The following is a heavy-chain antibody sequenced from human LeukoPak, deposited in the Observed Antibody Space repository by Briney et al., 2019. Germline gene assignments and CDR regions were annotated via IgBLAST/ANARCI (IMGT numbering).Heavy chain of an antibody. J-gene: IGHJ3*01. V-gene: IGHV3-30*18. CDR2: ISYDGSNK. CDR3: AKDRYSSSPES. CDR1: GFTFSSYG. D-gene: IGHD6-13*01. Sequence: GGSPRLSCAASGFTFSSYGMHWVRQAPGKGLEWVAVISYDGSNKYYADSVKGRFTISRDNSKNTLYLQMNSLRAEDTAVYYCAKDRYSSSPESWGQGTMVTVSS.